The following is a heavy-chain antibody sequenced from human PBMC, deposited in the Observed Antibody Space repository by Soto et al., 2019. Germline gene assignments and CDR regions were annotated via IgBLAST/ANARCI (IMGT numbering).Heavy chain of an antibody. CDR1: GYTFTGYY. Sequence: ASVKVSCKASGYTFTGYYMHWVRQAPGQGLEWMGWINPNSGGTNYAQKFQGRVTMTRDTSISTAYMELSRLRSDDTAVYYCARDRIAAAGTSGFYYWGQGTLVTVSS. CDR2: INPNSGGT. CDR3: ARDRIAAAGTSGFYY. D-gene: IGHD6-13*01. V-gene: IGHV1-2*02. J-gene: IGHJ4*02.